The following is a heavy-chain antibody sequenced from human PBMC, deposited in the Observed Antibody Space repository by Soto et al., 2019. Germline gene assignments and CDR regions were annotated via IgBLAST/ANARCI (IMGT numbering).Heavy chain of an antibody. D-gene: IGHD3-9*01. J-gene: IGHJ4*02. CDR2: IIPIFGTA. CDR1: GGTFSSYA. Sequence: RASVKVSCKASGGTFSSYAISWVRQAPGQGLEWMGGIIPIFGTANYAQKFQGRVTITADKSTSTAYMELSSLRSEDTAVYYCARVRYDILTGYYDYWGQGTLVTVSS. V-gene: IGHV1-69*06. CDR3: ARVRYDILTGYYDY.